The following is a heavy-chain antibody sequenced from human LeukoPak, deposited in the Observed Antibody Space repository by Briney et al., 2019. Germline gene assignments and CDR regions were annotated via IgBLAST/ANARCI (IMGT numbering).Heavy chain of an antibody. CDR3: AKSRGYSYGSGEPNYDY. J-gene: IGHJ4*02. CDR1: GFTFSSYA. V-gene: IGHV3-23*01. Sequence: GGSLRLSCAVSGFTFSSYALSWVRQAPGVGLEWVSAISGSGGSTYYADSVKGRFTISRDNSKNTLYLQMNSLRAEDTAVYYCAKSRGYSYGSGEPNYDYWGQGTLVTVSS. CDR2: ISGSGGST. D-gene: IGHD5-18*01.